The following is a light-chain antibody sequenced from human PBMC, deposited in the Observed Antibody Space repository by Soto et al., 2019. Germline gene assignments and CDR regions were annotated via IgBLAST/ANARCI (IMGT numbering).Light chain of an antibody. CDR1: NIGTKN. Sequence: SYELTQPPSVSVAPGKTATITCGGDNIGTKNVKWYQQKTGQAPVLVLRYDSDRHSGIPERFSGSNSGNTATLTSSRVEAGDEADYHSQVWDSNSDHYVFGTGTKLTVL. V-gene: IGLV3-21*04. CDR3: QVWDSNSDHYV. CDR2: YDS. J-gene: IGLJ1*01.